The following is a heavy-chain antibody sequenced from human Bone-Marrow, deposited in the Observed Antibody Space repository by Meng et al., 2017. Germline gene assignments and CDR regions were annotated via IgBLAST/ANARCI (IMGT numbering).Heavy chain of an antibody. CDR3: ARDSGKYYDFWSGYLEGLDY. CDR1: GFTFSTYE. Sequence: GESLKISCAASGFTFSTYEMNWVRQAPGKGLEWVSYISRSGSTIYYADSVKGRFTISRDNAKNSMYLHMNSLRAEDTAVYYCARDSGKYYDFWSGYLEGLDYWGQGALVTVSS. D-gene: IGHD3-3*01. CDR2: ISRSGSTI. V-gene: IGHV3-48*03. J-gene: IGHJ4*02.